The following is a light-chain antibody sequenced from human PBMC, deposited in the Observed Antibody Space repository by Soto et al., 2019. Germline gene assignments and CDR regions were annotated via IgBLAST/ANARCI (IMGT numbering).Light chain of an antibody. J-gene: IGKJ4*01. Sequence: MTQHSNTLFAILGNRVTNTCRASQGIRNDLGWYQQKPGKAPKLLIYAASSLQSGVPSRFSGSGSGTDFTLTISSLQPEDFATYYGLQDYNYPLTFGGGTKVDIK. V-gene: IGKV1-6*01. CDR3: LQDYNYPLT. CDR2: AAS. CDR1: QGIRND.